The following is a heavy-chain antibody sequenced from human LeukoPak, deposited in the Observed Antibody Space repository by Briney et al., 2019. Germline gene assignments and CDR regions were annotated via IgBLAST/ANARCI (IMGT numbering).Heavy chain of an antibody. V-gene: IGHV3-23*01. J-gene: IGHJ5*02. D-gene: IGHD6-19*01. CDR2: VSSNGAKT. Sequence: PGGSLRLSCAASGFTFSSYAITWVRQAPGKGLEWVSAVSSNGAKTYYADSVKGRFTISRDNYKNMVFLQMNSLRAEDTAVYYCAKEPASSGWFDPWGQGTLVAVSS. CDR3: AKEPASSGWFDP. CDR1: GFTFSSYA.